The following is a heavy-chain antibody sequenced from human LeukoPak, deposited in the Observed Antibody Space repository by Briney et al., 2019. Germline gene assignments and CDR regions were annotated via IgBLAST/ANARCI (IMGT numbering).Heavy chain of an antibody. D-gene: IGHD2-15*01. J-gene: IGHJ4*02. V-gene: IGHV3-7*03. Sequence: PGESLRLSCTASGFIFSGSWMAWIRQAPGKGLEWVAIIKKDGSEKYYVDSMKGRFTISRDDAKNSLFLQMNSLRAEDTAIYYCTTDTWYSAGHWGQGTLVTVSS. CDR3: TTDTWYSAGH. CDR2: IKKDGSEK. CDR1: GFIFSGSW.